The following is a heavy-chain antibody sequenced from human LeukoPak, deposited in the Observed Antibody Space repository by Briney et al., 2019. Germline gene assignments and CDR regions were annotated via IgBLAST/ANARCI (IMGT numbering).Heavy chain of an antibody. CDR3: TRDRHGMAV. J-gene: IGHJ6*02. V-gene: IGHV3-13*01. CDR2: IGVAGDT. CDR1: GFTLSDYD. Sequence: GGSLRLSCAASGFTLSDYDMHWVRRGTGKGLEWVSAIGVAGDTYYQGSVKGRFTISRDEAKNFLYLQMNSLRVEDTAVYYCTRDRHGMAVWGQGTTVTVSS.